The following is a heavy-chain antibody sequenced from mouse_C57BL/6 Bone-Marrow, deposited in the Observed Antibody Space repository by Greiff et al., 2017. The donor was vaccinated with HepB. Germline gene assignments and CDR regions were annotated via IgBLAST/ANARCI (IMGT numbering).Heavy chain of an antibody. J-gene: IGHJ2*01. Sequence: VQLQQPGAELVRPGTSVKLSCKASGYTFTSYWMHWVKQRPGQGLEWIGVIDPSDSYTNYNQKFKGKATLTVDTSSSTAYMQLSSLTSEDSAVYYCASPKEDGSSLGYWGQGTTLTVSS. CDR2: IDPSDSYT. CDR1: GYTFTSYW. V-gene: IGHV1-59*01. D-gene: IGHD1-1*01. CDR3: ASPKEDGSSLGY.